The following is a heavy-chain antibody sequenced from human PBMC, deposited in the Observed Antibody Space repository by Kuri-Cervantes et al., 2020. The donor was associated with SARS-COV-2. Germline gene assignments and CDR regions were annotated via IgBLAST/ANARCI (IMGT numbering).Heavy chain of an antibody. CDR3: GSGLLPHY. CDR1: GFIFSTYA. Sequence: GESLKISCAASGFIFSTYAMHWVRQAPGKGLECVAFIWYDEDNKYYADSVKGRFTISRDNSKNTLYLQMNTLRAEDTAVYYCGSGLLPHYWGQGTLVTVSS. CDR2: IWYDEDNK. J-gene: IGHJ4*02. V-gene: IGHV3-30*02. D-gene: IGHD3-22*01.